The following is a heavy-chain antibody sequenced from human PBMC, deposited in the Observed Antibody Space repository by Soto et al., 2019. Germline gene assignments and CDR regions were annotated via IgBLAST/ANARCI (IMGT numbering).Heavy chain of an antibody. Sequence: EVQLVESGGGLVQPGGSLRLSSAACGFTFSSYEMNWVRQAPGKGLEWVSYISSSGSTIYYADSVKGRFTISRDNAKNSLYLQMNSLRAEDTAVYYCARDGGDGYNPFDYWGQGTLVTVSS. D-gene: IGHD3-16*01. V-gene: IGHV3-48*03. CDR2: ISSSGSTI. CDR3: ARDGGDGYNPFDY. CDR1: GFTFSSYE. J-gene: IGHJ4*02.